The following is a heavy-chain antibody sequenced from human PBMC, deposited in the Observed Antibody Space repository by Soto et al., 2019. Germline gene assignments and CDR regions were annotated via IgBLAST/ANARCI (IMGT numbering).Heavy chain of an antibody. J-gene: IGHJ6*02. Sequence: SQTLSLTCAISGDGVSSTSATWNWIRQSPSRGLEWLGRAYYRSKWYIDYAVSVKGRININPDTSKNQLSLQLSSVTPEDTAVYYCARDNRGSGGNYYYGLDVWGELPTVTVS. CDR3: ARDNRGSGGNYYYGLDV. CDR1: GDGVSSTSAT. D-gene: IGHD3-10*01. CDR2: AYYRSKWYI. V-gene: IGHV6-1*01.